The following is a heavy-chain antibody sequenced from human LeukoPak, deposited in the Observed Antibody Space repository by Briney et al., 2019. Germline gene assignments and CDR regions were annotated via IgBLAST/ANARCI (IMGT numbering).Heavy chain of an antibody. Sequence: TGGSLRLSCATSGFNFNIFIMHWVRQRPGKGLEWLTFLRAGGPYGTEKFYADSVRGRFTISRDNSKNTLYLQMNSLRAEDTAVYYCAKMTTVTSRIGDYFDYWGQGTLVTVSS. CDR2: LRAGGPYGTEK. V-gene: IGHV3-30*02. CDR1: GFNFNIFI. J-gene: IGHJ4*02. D-gene: IGHD4-11*01. CDR3: AKMTTVTSRIGDYFDY.